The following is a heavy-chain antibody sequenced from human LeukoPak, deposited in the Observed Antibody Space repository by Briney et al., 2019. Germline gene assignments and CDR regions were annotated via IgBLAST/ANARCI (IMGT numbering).Heavy chain of an antibody. J-gene: IGHJ3*02. D-gene: IGHD7-27*01. Sequence: PSETLSLTCTVSGGSISSYYWSWIRQPPRKGLEWIGYIYYSGITNYKPSLKSRVTISVDTSKKQFSLKLSSVTAADTAVYYCARHDSALGAFDIWGQGTMVTVSS. V-gene: IGHV4-59*08. CDR3: ARHDSALGAFDI. CDR2: IYYSGIT. CDR1: GGSISSYY.